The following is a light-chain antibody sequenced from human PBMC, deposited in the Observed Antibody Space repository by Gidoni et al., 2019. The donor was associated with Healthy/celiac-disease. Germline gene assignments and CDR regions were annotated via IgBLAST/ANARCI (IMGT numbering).Light chain of an antibody. CDR1: QSVRSSY. CDR2: GAS. V-gene: IGKV3-20*01. Sequence: EIVLTQSPGTLSLSPGERATLSCRASQSVRSSYLAWYQQKPGQAPRLLIYGASSRATGIPDRFSGSGSGTDFTLTISRLEPEDFAVYYCQQYGSSPVTFGQXTKLEIK. J-gene: IGKJ2*01. CDR3: QQYGSSPVT.